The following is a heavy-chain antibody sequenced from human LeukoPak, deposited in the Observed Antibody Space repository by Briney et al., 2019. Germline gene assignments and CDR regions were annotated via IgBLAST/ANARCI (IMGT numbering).Heavy chain of an antibody. CDR3: TTDHVGAIVEFDS. D-gene: IGHD2-21*01. CDR1: GFTFSNYA. Sequence: PGGSLRLSCAASGFTFSNYAMHWVRQAPGKGLEWVAVISYDGSKIYYADSVKGRFTISRDNAKNSLYLQMDSLRAEDTAIYYCTTDHVGAIVEFDSWGQGTLVTVSS. V-gene: IGHV3-30*04. CDR2: ISYDGSKI. J-gene: IGHJ4*02.